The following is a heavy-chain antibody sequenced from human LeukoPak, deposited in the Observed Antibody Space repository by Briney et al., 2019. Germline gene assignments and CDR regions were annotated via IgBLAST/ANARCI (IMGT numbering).Heavy chain of an antibody. CDR1: GGSISSGSYY. D-gene: IGHD4-17*01. J-gene: IGHJ5*02. V-gene: IGHV4-61*02. CDR3: ARGEDYGEANWFDP. Sequence: SETLSLTSTVSGGSISSGSYYWSWIRQPAGKGLEWIGRIYTSGSTNYNPSLKSRVTISVDTSKNQFSLKLSSVTAADTAVYYCARGEDYGEANWFDPWGQGTLDTVSS. CDR2: IYTSGST.